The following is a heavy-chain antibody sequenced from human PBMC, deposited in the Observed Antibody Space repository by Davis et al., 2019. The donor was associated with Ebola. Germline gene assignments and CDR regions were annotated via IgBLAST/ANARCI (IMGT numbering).Heavy chain of an antibody. V-gene: IGHV3-23*01. CDR2: VSGRATTI. D-gene: IGHD1-26*01. Sequence: GGSLRLSCAASGFTFNKYAMSWVRQAPGKGLEWVSVVSGRATTIYYADSVKGRFTISRDNSKNTLYLQMNSLRAEDTAVYYCAKAGHCGNYCSFDSWGQGTLVTVSS. CDR1: GFTFNKYA. J-gene: IGHJ4*02. CDR3: AKAGHCGNYCSFDS.